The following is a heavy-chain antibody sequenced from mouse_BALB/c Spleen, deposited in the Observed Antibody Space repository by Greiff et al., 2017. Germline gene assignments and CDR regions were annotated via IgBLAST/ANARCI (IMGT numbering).Heavy chain of an antibody. CDR3: ASWDYRYGFAY. CDR2: INPGSGGT. D-gene: IGHD2-14*01. V-gene: IGHV1-54*01. J-gene: IGHJ3*01. CDR1: GYAFTNYL. Sequence: QVQLKESGAELVRPGTSVKVSCKASGYAFTNYLIEWVKQRPGQGLEWIGVINPGSGGTNYNEKFKGKATLTADKSSSTAYMQLSSLTSDDSAVYFCASWDYRYGFAYWGQGTLVTVSA.